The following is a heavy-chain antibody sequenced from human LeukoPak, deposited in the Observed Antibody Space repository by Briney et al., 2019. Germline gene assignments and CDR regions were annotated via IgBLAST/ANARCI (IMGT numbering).Heavy chain of an antibody. CDR3: AGLVGAKSYYYYGIDV. CDR1: GYTFPSYF. Sequence: GASVKVSCKASGYTFPSYFMHWVRQAPGQGLEWMGIINPTGGSTTYAQKFQGRVTMTRDTSTSTVYMELSSLRSDDTAVYYCAGLVGAKSYYYYGIDVWGQGTTVTVSS. CDR2: INPTGGST. V-gene: IGHV1-46*01. D-gene: IGHD1-26*01. J-gene: IGHJ6*02.